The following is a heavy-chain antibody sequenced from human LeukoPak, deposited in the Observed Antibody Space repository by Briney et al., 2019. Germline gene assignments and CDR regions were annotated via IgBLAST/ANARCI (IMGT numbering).Heavy chain of an antibody. J-gene: IGHJ4*02. D-gene: IGHD3-22*01. CDR3: ARSYYYDSSGYSFDY. Sequence: SVKVSCKASGGTFSSYAISWVRQAPGQGLEWMGGIIPIFGTANYAQKFQGRVTITADESTSTAYMELSGLRSEDTAVYYCARSYYYDSSGYSFDYWGQGTLVTVSS. CDR2: IIPIFGTA. V-gene: IGHV1-69*13. CDR1: GGTFSSYA.